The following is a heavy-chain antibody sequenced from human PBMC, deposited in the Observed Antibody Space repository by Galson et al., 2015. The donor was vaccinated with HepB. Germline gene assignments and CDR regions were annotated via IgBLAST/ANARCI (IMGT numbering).Heavy chain of an antibody. V-gene: IGHV3-48*02. CDR3: ARDGGPRGIVVVPAASYYGMDV. D-gene: IGHD2-2*01. CDR1: GFTFSSYS. J-gene: IGHJ6*02. CDR2: ISSSSTI. Sequence: SLRLSCAASGFTFSSYSMNWVRQAPGKGLEWVSYISSSSTIYYADSVKGRFTISRDNAKNSLYLQMNSLRDEDTAVYYCARDGGPRGIVVVPAASYYGMDVWGQGTTVTVSS.